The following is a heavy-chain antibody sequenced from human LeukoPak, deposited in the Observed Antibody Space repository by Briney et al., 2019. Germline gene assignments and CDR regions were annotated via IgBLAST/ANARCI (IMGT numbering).Heavy chain of an antibody. J-gene: IGHJ6*02. CDR2: ISGSGGST. CDR1: GFTFSSYA. CDR3: AKAPNYYYGMDV. Sequence: GGSLRLSCAASGFTFSSYAMSWVRQAPGKGLEWVSAISGSGGSTYYADSVKGRFTISRDNSKNTLYLQMNSLRAEDTAVYCCAKAPNYYYGMDVWGQGTTVTVSS. V-gene: IGHV3-23*01.